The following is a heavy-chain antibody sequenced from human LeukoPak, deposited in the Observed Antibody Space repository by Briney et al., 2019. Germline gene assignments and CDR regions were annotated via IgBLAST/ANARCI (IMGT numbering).Heavy chain of an antibody. Sequence: SETLSLTCTVSGDSISGSSDYWGWIRQPPGKGLEWIGSIYYSGSTYYNPSLKSRVTISVDTSKNQFSLKLSSVTAADTAVYYCARGGQGRIAVADGGFDYWGQGTLVTVSS. CDR3: ARGGQGRIAVADGGFDY. CDR2: IYYSGST. V-gene: IGHV4-39*07. CDR1: GDSISGSSDY. J-gene: IGHJ4*02. D-gene: IGHD6-19*01.